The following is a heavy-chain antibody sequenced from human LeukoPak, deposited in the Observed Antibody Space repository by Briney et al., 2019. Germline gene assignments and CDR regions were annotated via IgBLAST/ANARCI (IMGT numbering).Heavy chain of an antibody. CDR1: GGSISSSSHY. D-gene: IGHD3-22*01. CDR2: MYYSGST. CDR3: ARVGGVTMIVVLIGDGFDI. Sequence: SETLSLTCTVSGGSISSSSHYWGWIRQPPGKGLEWIGSMYYSGSTYYNPSLKSRVTISVDTSKNQFSLKLSSVTAADTAVYYCARVGGVTMIVVLIGDGFDIWGQGTMVTVSS. V-gene: IGHV4-39*07. J-gene: IGHJ3*02.